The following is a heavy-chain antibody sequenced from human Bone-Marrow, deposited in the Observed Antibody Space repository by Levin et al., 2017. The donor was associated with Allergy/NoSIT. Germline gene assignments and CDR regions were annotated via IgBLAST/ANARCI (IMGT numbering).Heavy chain of an antibody. D-gene: IGHD4-17*01. Sequence: LRLSCTVSGGSISSGGYYWSWIRHHPGKGLEWIGYIYYRGSTHYNPSLESRVTMSVDTSKNQFSLKLNSVTAADTAVYYCAGHLMTTVTDVDHWGQGTLVTVSS. CDR3: AGHLMTTVTDVDH. CDR2: IYYRGST. CDR1: GGSISSGGYY. V-gene: IGHV4-31*03. J-gene: IGHJ4*02.